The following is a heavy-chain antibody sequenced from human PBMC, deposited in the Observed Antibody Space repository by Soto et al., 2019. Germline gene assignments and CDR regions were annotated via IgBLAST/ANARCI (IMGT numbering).Heavy chain of an antibody. CDR2: ISYDGNNK. CDR1: GFTFSSSA. D-gene: IGHD3-22*01. V-gene: IGHV3-30-3*01. CDR3: AREVASYDTSGYFDY. Sequence: GGSLRLSCAASGFTFSSSAFHWLRQDPGRGLEWVALISYDGNNKYYADSVKGRFTISRDNSKNTLYLQMNSLRTEDTAVYYCAREVASYDTSGYFDYWGQGTLVTVS. J-gene: IGHJ4*02.